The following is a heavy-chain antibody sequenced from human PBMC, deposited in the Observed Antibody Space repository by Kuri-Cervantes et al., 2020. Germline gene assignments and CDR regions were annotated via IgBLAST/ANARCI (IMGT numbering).Heavy chain of an antibody. CDR3: TRGMEGTDDYFDY. CDR1: GFTFSEKY. Sequence: GGSLRLSCAASGFTFSEKYMSWLRQAPGKGPEWVSYISDNGRSTYYADTVKGRFTISRDNSKSMLYLQMDSLKDKDTAMYYCTRGMEGTDDYFDYWGQGNLVTVSS. J-gene: IGHJ4*02. CDR2: ISDNGRST. V-gene: IGHV3-41*02. D-gene: IGHD2-21*02.